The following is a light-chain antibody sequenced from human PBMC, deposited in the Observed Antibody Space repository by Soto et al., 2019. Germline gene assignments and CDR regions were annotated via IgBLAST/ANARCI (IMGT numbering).Light chain of an antibody. CDR3: ATWESSLSAVV. CDR1: SSNIGNNY. V-gene: IGLV1-51*01. J-gene: IGLJ2*01. Sequence: QSVLTQPPSVSGAPGQTVTISCSGTSSNIGNNYVSWFQQLPGAAPRLLIYDDYNRPSGIPDGFSGSTSGTSATLGITGLQAGDEADYYCATWESSLSAVVFGGGTKLTVL. CDR2: DDY.